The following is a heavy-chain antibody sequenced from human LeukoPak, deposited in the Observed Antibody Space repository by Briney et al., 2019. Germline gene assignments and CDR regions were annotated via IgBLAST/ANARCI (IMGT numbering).Heavy chain of an antibody. CDR3: ARDQYLDVLTGDRRYYFDY. J-gene: IGHJ4*02. CDR2: MNPNSGNT. D-gene: IGHD3-9*01. V-gene: IGHV1-8*01. Sequence: ASVKVSCKASGYTFTSYDINWVRQATGQGLEWMGWMNPNSGNTGYAQKFQGRVTMTRNTSISTAYMELSSLRSEDTAVYYCARDQYLDVLTGDRRYYFDYWGQGALVTVSS. CDR1: GYTFTSYD.